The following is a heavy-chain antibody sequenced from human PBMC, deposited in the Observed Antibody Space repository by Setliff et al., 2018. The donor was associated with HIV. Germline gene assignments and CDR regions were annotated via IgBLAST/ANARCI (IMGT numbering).Heavy chain of an antibody. V-gene: IGHV4-39*01. Sequence: SETLSLTCTVSGGSISSSSYYWGWIRQPPGKGLEWIGSIYYSGSTYYNPSLKSRVTIPVDTSKNQFSLKLSSVTAADTAVYYCANFWSGYYVYYYYYMDVWGKGTTVTVSS. CDR2: IYYSGST. J-gene: IGHJ6*03. D-gene: IGHD3-3*01. CDR3: ANFWSGYYVYYYYYMDV. CDR1: GGSISSSSYY.